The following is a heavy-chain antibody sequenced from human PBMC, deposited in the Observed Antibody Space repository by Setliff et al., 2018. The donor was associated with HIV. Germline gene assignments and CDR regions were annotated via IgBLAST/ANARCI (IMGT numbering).Heavy chain of an antibody. CDR1: AVSIGGYS. Sequence: PSETLSLTCTVSAVSIGGYSWSWIRQSPGKGLEWIGSIYSTDTTNHNPSLESRVTISVDKSKNQFSLKLNSVTAAATAVYYCARHGTWNSQRFHFDYWGQGTPVTVSS. CDR2: IYSTDTT. J-gene: IGHJ4*02. V-gene: IGHV4-4*09. D-gene: IGHD1-7*01. CDR3: ARHGTWNSQRFHFDY.